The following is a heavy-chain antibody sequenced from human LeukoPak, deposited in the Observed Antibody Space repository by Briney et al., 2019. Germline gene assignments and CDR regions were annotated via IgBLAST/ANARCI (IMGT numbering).Heavy chain of an antibody. CDR3: ARHSGPYSSSWFDY. CDR2: IYYSGST. J-gene: IGHJ4*02. V-gene: IGHV4-39*01. D-gene: IGHD6-13*01. CDR1: GGSISTSSFY. Sequence: PETLSLTCTVSGGSISTSSFYWGWIRQPPGKGLEWIGSIYYSGSTSYNPSLKSRVTISVDTSKNQFSLKLSSVTAADTAVYYCARHSGPYSSSWFDYWGQGTLVTVSS.